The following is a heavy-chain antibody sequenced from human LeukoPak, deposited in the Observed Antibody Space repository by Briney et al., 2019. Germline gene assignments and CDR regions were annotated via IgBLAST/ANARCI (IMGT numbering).Heavy chain of an antibody. CDR1: GCSISSYY. D-gene: IGHD6-25*01. CDR3: AREGGDPRWLDP. J-gene: IGHJ5*02. V-gene: IGHV4-4*07. Sequence: SDTLSLTCTVSGCSISSYYWTWIRQSAGKGLEWIGRINTSGSTNYNPSLRSRVTMSVNTSKNQFSLNLTSVTAADTAVYSCAREGGDPRWLDPWGQGTLVTVSS. CDR2: INTSGST.